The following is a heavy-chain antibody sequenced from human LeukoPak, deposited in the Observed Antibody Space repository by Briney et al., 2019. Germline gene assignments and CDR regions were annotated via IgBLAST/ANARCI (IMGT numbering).Heavy chain of an antibody. J-gene: IGHJ4*02. D-gene: IGHD3-22*01. V-gene: IGHV7-4-1*02. CDR1: GYTFTSYA. Sequence: ASVKVSCKASGYTFTSYAMNWVRQAPGQGLEWMGWINTNTGNPTYAQGFTGRFVFSLDTSVSTAYLQISSLKAEDTAVYYCARDLGDYYDSSGYSYFDYWGQGTLVTVSS. CDR3: ARDLGDYYDSSGYSYFDY. CDR2: INTNTGNP.